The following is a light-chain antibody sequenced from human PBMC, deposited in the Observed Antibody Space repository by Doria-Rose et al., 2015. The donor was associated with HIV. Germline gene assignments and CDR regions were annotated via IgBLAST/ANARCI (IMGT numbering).Light chain of an antibody. Sequence: VLTQSPESLGMSLGERATLNRKSNQSLLYTSKNYLAWYQQKPGQPPTLLIYWASTRQSGVPARFSGSGSGADFTLTISSLEAEDVAVYYCQQYYDTPSFGPGTTVDIK. CDR2: WAS. V-gene: IGKV4-1*01. J-gene: IGKJ3*01. CDR3: QQYYDTPS. CDR1: QSLLYTSKNY.